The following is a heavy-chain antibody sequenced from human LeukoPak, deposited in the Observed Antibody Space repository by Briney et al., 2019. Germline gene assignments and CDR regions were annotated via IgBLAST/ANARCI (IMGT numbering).Heavy chain of an antibody. CDR2: IIPIFGTA. D-gene: IGHD1-26*01. CDR1: GGTFSSYA. J-gene: IGHJ6*02. V-gene: IGHV1-69*06. Sequence: ASVKVSCKASGGTFSSYAISWVRQAPGQGLEWMGGIIPIFGTANYAQKFQGRVTITADKSTSTAYMELSSLRSEDTAVYYCARDRNSGSPLDYGMDVWGQGTTVTVSS. CDR3: ARDRNSGSPLDYGMDV.